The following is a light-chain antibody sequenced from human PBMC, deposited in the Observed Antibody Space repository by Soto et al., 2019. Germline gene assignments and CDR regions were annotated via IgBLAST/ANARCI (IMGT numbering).Light chain of an antibody. CDR3: CSYAGSSAYV. CDR2: EGS. CDR1: SSDVGGYNL. V-gene: IGLV2-23*01. Sequence: QSVLTQPRSVSGSPGQSVTISCPGTSSDVGGYNLVSWYQQHPGKAPKLMIYEGSKRPSGVSNRFSGSKSGNTASLTISGLQAEDEADYYCCSYAGSSAYVFGTGTKVTVL. J-gene: IGLJ1*01.